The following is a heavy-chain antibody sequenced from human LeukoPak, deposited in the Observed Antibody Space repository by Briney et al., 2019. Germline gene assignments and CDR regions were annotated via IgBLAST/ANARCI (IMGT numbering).Heavy chain of an antibody. Sequence: GGSLRLSCAASGFTLSNYWMSWVRQAPGKGLEWVANIKQDGSKLSYVDSVKGRFTVSRDNSKNTLYLQMNSLRAEDTAVYYCAKVFRHLLYAFDIWGQGTMVTVSS. J-gene: IGHJ3*02. CDR3: AKVFRHLLYAFDI. CDR1: GFTLSNYW. V-gene: IGHV3-7*03. CDR2: IKQDGSKL.